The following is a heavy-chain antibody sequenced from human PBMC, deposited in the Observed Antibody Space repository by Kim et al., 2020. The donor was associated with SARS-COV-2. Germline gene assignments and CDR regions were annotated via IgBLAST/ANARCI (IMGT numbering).Heavy chain of an antibody. CDR3: ARLRGTGTTRSQSYRYYRDV. J-gene: IGHJ6*03. D-gene: IGHD1-7*01. CDR2: IDWDDDR. CDR1: GFSLSTSGMC. V-gene: IGHV2-70*11. Sequence: SGPTLVNPTQTLTLTCTFSGFSLSTSGMCVSWILQSPGKALEWLARIDWDDDRYYNKSLKTRITISKDTSKNQVVLIMTNMDPVDTATYYCARLRGTGTTRSQSYRYYRDVWGKGTMVTVSS.